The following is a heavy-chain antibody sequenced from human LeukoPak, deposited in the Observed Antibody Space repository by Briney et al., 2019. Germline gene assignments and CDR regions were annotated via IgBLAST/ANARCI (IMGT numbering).Heavy chain of an antibody. CDR3: ARAVDAAMVYVWFDP. CDR1: GYTFTSYG. D-gene: IGHD5-18*01. CDR2: ISAYNGNT. V-gene: IGHV1-18*01. J-gene: IGHJ5*02. Sequence: ASVKVSCKASGYTFTSYGISWVRQAPGQGLEWMGWISAYNGNTNYAQKLQGRVTMTTDTSTSTAYMELRSLRSDDTAVYYCARAVDAAMVYVWFDPWGQGTLVTVSS.